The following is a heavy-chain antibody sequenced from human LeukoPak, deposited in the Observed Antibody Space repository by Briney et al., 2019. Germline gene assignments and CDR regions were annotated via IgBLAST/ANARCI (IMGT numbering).Heavy chain of an antibody. D-gene: IGHD2-15*01. J-gene: IGHJ4*02. Sequence: GGSLRLSCAASGFTFSSYAMSWVRQAPGKGLEWVSAISGSSGSTYYADSVKGRFTISRDNSKNTLYLQMNSLRAEDTAVYYCAKDTTPYDRYYFDYWGQGTQVTVSS. CDR1: GFTFSSYA. CDR2: ISGSSGST. CDR3: AKDTTPYDRYYFDY. V-gene: IGHV3-23*01.